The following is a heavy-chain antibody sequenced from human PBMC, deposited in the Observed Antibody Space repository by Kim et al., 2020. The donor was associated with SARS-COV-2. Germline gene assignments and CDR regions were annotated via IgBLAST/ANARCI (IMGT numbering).Heavy chain of an antibody. Sequence: IYYADSVKGRFTISRDNAKNSLYLQMNSLRAEDTTVYYCARDLRFTAFDIWGQGTMVTVSS. D-gene: IGHD3-9*01. CDR2: I. V-gene: IGHV3-48*04. CDR3: ARDLRFTAFDI. J-gene: IGHJ3*02.